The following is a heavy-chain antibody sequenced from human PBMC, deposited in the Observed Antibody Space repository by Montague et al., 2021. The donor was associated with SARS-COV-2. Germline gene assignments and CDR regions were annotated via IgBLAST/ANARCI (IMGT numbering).Heavy chain of an antibody. J-gene: IGHJ6*02. CDR1: SGSFRGYY. V-gene: IGHV4-34*01. Sequence: SETLSLTCAVSSGSFRGYYWSWIRQPPGKGLEWIGEINHSGSTTYNPSLESRVSISVDTSNKQFSLKVTSVTAADTVVYYCARLGAITLVRGITKADFSNYGMDVWGQGTTVTVSS. D-gene: IGHD3-10*01. CDR2: INHSGST. CDR3: ARLGAITLVRGITKADFSNYGMDV.